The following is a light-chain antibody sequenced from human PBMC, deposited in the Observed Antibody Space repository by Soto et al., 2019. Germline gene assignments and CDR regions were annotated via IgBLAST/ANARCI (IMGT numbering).Light chain of an antibody. CDR1: QTVSSTS. CDR3: QLYAISPKT. V-gene: IGKV3-20*01. CDR2: DAS. Sequence: EIGLTQSPGTLSLSPRERATLSCRASQTVSSTSLAWYQQRPGQAPRLLIFDASTRVTGITDRFSGRGSGVYYTPTISILEPVHVEVYFCQLYAISPKTLGKGTKVDIK. J-gene: IGKJ1*01.